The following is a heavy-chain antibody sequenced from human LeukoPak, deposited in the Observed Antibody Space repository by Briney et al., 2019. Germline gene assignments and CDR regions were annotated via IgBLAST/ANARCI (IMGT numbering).Heavy chain of an antibody. V-gene: IGHV3-23*01. Sequence: PGESLRLSCAASGFTFSSYAMSWVRQAPGKGLEWVSVISGSGDRTFYADSVKGRFTISRDNSKNALYLQMNSLRAEDTAVYYCANPIYIAAPGSMYFDHYYGMDVWGQGTTITVSS. D-gene: IGHD6-13*01. J-gene: IGHJ6*02. CDR3: ANPIYIAAPGSMYFDHYYGMDV. CDR2: ISGSGDRT. CDR1: GFTFSSYA.